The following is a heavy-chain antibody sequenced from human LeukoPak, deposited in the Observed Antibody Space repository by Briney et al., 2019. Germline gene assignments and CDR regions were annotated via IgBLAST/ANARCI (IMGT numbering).Heavy chain of an antibody. CDR2: IAYNGSND. CDR1: GFTFSSYA. CDR3: VRDRRMGIVRQGNWFDP. Sequence: GGSLRLSCAASGFTFSSYALSWVRQAPGKGLEWVAVIAYNGSNDYYADSVKGRFTVSRDNSKNTLYLQMNSLRAEDTAVYYCVRDRRMGIVRQGNWFDPWGQGTLVIVSS. V-gene: IGHV3-30*04. J-gene: IGHJ5*02. D-gene: IGHD2/OR15-2a*01.